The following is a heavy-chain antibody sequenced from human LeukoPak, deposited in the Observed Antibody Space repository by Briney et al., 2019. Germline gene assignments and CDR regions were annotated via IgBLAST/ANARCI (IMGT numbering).Heavy chain of an antibody. J-gene: IGHJ4*02. D-gene: IGHD7-27*01. V-gene: IGHV4-59*01. CDR3: AREDANWGDFDS. Sequence: TPSGTLSLTCTVSGGSISSYYWSWIRQPPGRGLEWIGYIYSSGNTNYNPSLKSRVTISLDTSKNQFSLRLSSMTAADTAVYYCAREDANWGDFDSWGQGTLVTVSS. CDR2: IYSSGNT. CDR1: GGSISSYY.